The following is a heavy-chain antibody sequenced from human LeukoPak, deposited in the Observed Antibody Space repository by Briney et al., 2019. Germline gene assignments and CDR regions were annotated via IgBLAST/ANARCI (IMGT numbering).Heavy chain of an antibody. CDR1: GYSFTSYW. Sequence: RGESLKISCKGSGYSFTSYWIGWVRQMPGKGLEWMGIIYPGDSDTRYSPSFQGQVTVSADKSISTAYLQWSSLKASDTAMYYCARHDGSDSSGYYVHYFDYWGQGTLVTVSS. CDR2: IYPGDSDT. V-gene: IGHV5-51*01. J-gene: IGHJ4*02. CDR3: ARHDGSDSSGYYVHYFDY. D-gene: IGHD3-22*01.